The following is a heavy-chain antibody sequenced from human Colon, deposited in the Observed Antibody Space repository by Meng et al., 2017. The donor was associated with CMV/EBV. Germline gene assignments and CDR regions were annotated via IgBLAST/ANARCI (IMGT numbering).Heavy chain of an antibody. CDR1: GFSLSNYG. V-gene: IGHV3-30*02. Sequence: GESLKISCATFGFSLSNYGMHWVRQVPGKGLEWVAFIRHDETNKYYGEAVKGRFTISRDTSKNTVDLLMNSLRPGDTAVYYCARGVRGVWAEYFQHWGQGTLVTVSS. D-gene: IGHD3-10*01. CDR2: IRHDETNK. J-gene: IGHJ1*01. CDR3: ARGVRGVWAEYFQH.